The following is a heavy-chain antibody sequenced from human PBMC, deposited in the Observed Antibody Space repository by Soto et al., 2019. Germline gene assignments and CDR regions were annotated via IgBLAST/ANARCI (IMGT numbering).Heavy chain of an antibody. D-gene: IGHD3-10*01. Sequence: QVQLQQWGAGLLKPSETLSLTCAVYGGSFSGYQWSWIRQTPGKGLEWIGEINDSGNINYNPSLKSQVTILLDTPRKQISLMLSSVTGADSAVYYCARGLILWIGVLSRRGGYYYYMVVWGKGTTVTVSS. CDR2: INDSGNI. CDR1: GGSFSGYQ. J-gene: IGHJ6*03. V-gene: IGHV4-34*01. CDR3: ARGLILWIGVLSRRGGYYYYMVV.